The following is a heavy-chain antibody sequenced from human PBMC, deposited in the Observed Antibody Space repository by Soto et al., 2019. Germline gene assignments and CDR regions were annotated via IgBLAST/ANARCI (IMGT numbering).Heavy chain of an antibody. CDR3: ARGRNLGGTYLDY. CDR2: INHSEST. CDR1: GESFSGYY. Sequence: QVQLQQWGAGLLKPSETLSLTCAVYGESFSGYYWGWIRQPPGKGLEWIGEINHSESTNYNPSLKRRVTVSVDTSKNQFSLKLRSVTAADTAVYYCARGRNLGGTYLDYWGQGTLVTVSS. J-gene: IGHJ4*02. V-gene: IGHV4-34*01. D-gene: IGHD1-1*01.